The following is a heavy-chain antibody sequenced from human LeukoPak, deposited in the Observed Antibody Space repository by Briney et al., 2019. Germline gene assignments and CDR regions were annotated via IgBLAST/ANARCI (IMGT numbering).Heavy chain of an antibody. D-gene: IGHD3-22*01. CDR2: IIPIFGTA. J-gene: IGHJ4*02. CDR3: ATPLDYYDRSDSHQGGD. CDR1: GGTFSSYA. V-gene: IGHV1-69*13. Sequence: SVKASCKASGGTFSSYAISWVRQAPGQGLEWMGGIIPIFGTANYAQKFQGRVTITADESTSTAYMELNSLRAEDTAVYYCATPLDYYDRSDSHQGGDWGQGTLVTVSS.